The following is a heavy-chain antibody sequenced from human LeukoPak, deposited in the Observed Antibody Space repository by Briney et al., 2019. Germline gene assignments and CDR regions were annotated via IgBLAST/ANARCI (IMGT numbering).Heavy chain of an antibody. D-gene: IGHD3-9*01. V-gene: IGHV1-18*01. CDR1: GYTFTSYG. Sequence: GASVKVSCKASGYTFTSYGISWVRQAPGQGLEWMGWISAYNGNTNYAQKLQGRVTMTTDTSTSTAYMELRSLRSDDTAVYYCARDSRLDDILTGYPGPRGDYWGQGTLVTVSS. J-gene: IGHJ4*02. CDR2: ISAYNGNT. CDR3: ARDSRLDDILTGYPGPRGDY.